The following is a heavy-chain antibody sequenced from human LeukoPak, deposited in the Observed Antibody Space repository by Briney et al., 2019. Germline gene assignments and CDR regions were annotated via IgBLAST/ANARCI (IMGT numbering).Heavy chain of an antibody. J-gene: IGHJ4*02. Sequence: SVKVSCKASGGTFSSYAISWVRQSPGQGLEWMGRIIPILGIANYAQKFQGRVTITRDTSASTAYMELSSLRSEDTAVYYCARDMAEFIQPAGADYWGQGTLVTVSS. CDR3: ARDMAEFIQPAGADY. D-gene: IGHD5-18*01. CDR1: GGTFSSYA. V-gene: IGHV1-69*04. CDR2: IIPILGIA.